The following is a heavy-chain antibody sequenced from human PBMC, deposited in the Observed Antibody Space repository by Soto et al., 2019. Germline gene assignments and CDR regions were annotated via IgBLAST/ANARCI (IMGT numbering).Heavy chain of an antibody. CDR3: ARRTLVATSDYYYYSGMDV. D-gene: IGHD5-12*01. V-gene: IGHV1-69*01. CDR1: GGTFSSYA. J-gene: IGHJ6*02. CDR2: IIPIFGTA. Sequence: QVQLVQSGAEVKKPGSSVKVSCKASGGTFSSYAISWVRQAPGQGLEWMGGIIPIFGTANYAQKFQGRVTITADESTSTAYMELSSLRSEDTAVYYCARRTLVATSDYYYYSGMDVWGQGTTVTVSS.